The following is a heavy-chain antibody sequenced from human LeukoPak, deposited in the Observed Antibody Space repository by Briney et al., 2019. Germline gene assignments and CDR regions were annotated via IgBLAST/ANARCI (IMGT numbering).Heavy chain of an antibody. CDR2: INRNGGST. Sequence: GGSLRLSCAASGFTFDDYGMSWVRQAPGKGLEWVSSINRNGGSTGYADSVKGRFTVSRDNAKNSLYLQMNSLRAVDTALYYCARVTLGGSDYWGQGTLVTVSS. V-gene: IGHV3-20*04. J-gene: IGHJ4*02. D-gene: IGHD1-26*01. CDR3: ARVTLGGSDY. CDR1: GFTFDDYG.